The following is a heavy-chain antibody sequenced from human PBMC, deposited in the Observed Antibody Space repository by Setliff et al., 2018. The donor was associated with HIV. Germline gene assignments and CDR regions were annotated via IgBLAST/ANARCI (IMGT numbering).Heavy chain of an antibody. CDR2: ITSSSSTI. V-gene: IGHV3-48*01. CDR3: ARDAYYDFWSGYSVNWFDP. D-gene: IGHD3-3*01. J-gene: IGHJ5*02. CDR1: GFTFSSYS. Sequence: PGASLKISCAASGFTFSSYSMNWVRQAPGKGLEWVSYITSSSSTIYYADSVKGRFTISRDNAKNSLYLQMNSLRAEDTAVYYCARDAYYDFWSGYSVNWFDPWGQGTLVTVSS.